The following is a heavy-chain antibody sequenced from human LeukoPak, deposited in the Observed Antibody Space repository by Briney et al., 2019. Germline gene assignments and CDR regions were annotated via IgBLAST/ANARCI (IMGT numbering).Heavy chain of an antibody. CDR3: ARLAVAGGTYNWFDP. J-gene: IGHJ5*02. V-gene: IGHV5-10-1*01. CDR1: AYSFTSYW. CDR2: IDPGDFYT. D-gene: IGHD6-19*01. Sequence: PGGSLRLSCKGSAYSFTSYWINWVRQMPGKGLEWMGRIDPGDFYTNYSPSFQGHVTISADKSISTAYLQWNSLKASDTAMYYCARLAVAGGTYNWFDPWGQGTLVTVSS.